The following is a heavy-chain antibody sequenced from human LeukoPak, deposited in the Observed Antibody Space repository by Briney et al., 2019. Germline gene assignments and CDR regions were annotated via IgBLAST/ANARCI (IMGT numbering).Heavy chain of an antibody. CDR1: GFTFSNYT. V-gene: IGHV3-21*01. Sequence: GGSLRLSCAGSGFTFSNYTMNWVRQAPGKGLEWVSSIHYSSTYIYYADSVKGRFTISRDDAKNALYLQMNSLRAEDTAVYYCAKVSGSGYNLFFDSWGQGIMVTVSS. CDR3: AKVSGSGYNLFFDS. J-gene: IGHJ4*02. D-gene: IGHD5-12*01. CDR2: IHYSSTYI.